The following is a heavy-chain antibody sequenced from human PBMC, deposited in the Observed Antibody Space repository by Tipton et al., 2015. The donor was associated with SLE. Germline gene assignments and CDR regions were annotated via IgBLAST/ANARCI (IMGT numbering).Heavy chain of an antibody. V-gene: IGHV4-59*01. Sequence: TLSLTCTVSGGSISSYYWSWIRQPLGKGLEWIGYIYYSGSTNYNPSLKSRVTISVDTSKNQFSLKLSSVTAADTAVYYCARGGLGVSYYYYMDVWGKGTTVTVSS. CDR3: ARGGLGVSYYYYMDV. CDR1: GGSISSYY. D-gene: IGHD1-26*01. J-gene: IGHJ6*03. CDR2: IYYSGST.